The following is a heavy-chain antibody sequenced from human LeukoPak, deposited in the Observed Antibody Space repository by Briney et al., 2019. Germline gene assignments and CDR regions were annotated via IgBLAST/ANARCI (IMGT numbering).Heavy chain of an antibody. CDR2: IYTSGST. CDR1: GGSISSGSYY. CDR3: ARGGPSYYYDSSGYPDNWFDP. D-gene: IGHD3-22*01. J-gene: IGHJ5*02. V-gene: IGHV4-61*02. Sequence: PSETLSLTCTVSGGSISSGSYYWSWIRQPAGKGLEWIGRIYTSGSTNYNPSLKSRVTMSVDTSKNQFSLKLSSVTAADTAVYYCARGGPSYYYDSSGYPDNWFDPWGQGTLVTVSS.